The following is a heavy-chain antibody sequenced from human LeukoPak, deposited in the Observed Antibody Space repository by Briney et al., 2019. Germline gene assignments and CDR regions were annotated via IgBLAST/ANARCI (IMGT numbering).Heavy chain of an antibody. V-gene: IGHV3-23*01. CDR3: AKSPYSGAARGAFDI. J-gene: IGHJ3*02. CDR1: GFTFSSYA. D-gene: IGHD6-6*01. Sequence: GGSLRLSCAASGFTFSSYAMSWVRQAPGKGLEWVSVISGSGGGTYYADSVKGRFTISRDDSKNMLFLQMNSLRAEDTALYYCAKSPYSGAARGAFDIWGQGTMVTVSS. CDR2: ISGSGGGT.